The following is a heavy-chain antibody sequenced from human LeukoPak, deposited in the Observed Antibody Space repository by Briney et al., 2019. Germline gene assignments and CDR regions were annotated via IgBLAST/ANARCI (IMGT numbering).Heavy chain of an antibody. Sequence: ASVKVSCKASGYTFTSYGISWVRQAPGQGLEWMGWISAYNGNTNYAQKLQGRVTMTTDTSTSTAYMELRSLRSDDTAVYYCARDTPYYYDSSGYPGAFDIWGQGTMVTVSS. CDR1: GYTFTSYG. D-gene: IGHD3-22*01. J-gene: IGHJ3*02. CDR2: ISAYNGNT. V-gene: IGHV1-18*01. CDR3: ARDTPYYYDSSGYPGAFDI.